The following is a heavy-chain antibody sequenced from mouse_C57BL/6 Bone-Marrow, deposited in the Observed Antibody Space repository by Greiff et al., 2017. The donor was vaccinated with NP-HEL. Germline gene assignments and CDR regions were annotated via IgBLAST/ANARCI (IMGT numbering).Heavy chain of an antibody. CDR1: GFTFSSYA. J-gene: IGHJ4*01. CDR3: TRGEVRHDYYAMDY. V-gene: IGHV5-9-1*02. Sequence: EVKLVESGEGLVKPGGSLKLSCAASGFTFSSYAMSWVRQTPEKRLEWVAYISSGGDYIYYADTVKGRFTISRDNARNTLYLQMSSLKSEDTAMYYCTRGEVRHDYYAMDYWGQGTSVTVSS. D-gene: IGHD2-14*01. CDR2: ISSGGDYI.